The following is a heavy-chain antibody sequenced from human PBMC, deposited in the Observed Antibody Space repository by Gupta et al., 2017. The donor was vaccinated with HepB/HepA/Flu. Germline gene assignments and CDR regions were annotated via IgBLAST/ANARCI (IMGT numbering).Heavy chain of an antibody. D-gene: IGHD3-3*01. CDR3: ARLFDFWSGFPPDGFDI. CDR1: GLAVSGDS. Sequence: EVQLVESGGGLIQPGGSLRLSCAASGLAVSGDSMSWVRQAPGRGLECVSVSHADGRTYYTDSVKGRFTISRDFSKNTLYLDMNSLRDEDTAVYYCARLFDFWSGFPPDGFDIWGQGTWVTVSS. J-gene: IGHJ3*02. CDR2: SHADGRT. V-gene: IGHV3-53*01.